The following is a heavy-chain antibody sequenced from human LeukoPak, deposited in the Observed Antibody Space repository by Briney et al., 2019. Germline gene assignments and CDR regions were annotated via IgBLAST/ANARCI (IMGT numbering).Heavy chain of an antibody. J-gene: IGHJ6*02. CDR1: GGSISSYY. CDR3: ARDRAIYGMDV. V-gene: IGHV4-59*12. CDR2: IYYSGST. Sequence: PSETLSLTCTVSGGSISSYYWSWIRQPPGKGLEWIGYIYYSGSTYYNPSLKSRVTISVDTSKNQLSLKLSSVTAADTAVYYCARDRAIYGMDVWGQGTTVTVSS.